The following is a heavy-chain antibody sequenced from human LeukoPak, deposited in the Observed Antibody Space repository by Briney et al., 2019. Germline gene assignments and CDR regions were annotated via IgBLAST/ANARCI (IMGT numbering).Heavy chain of an antibody. D-gene: IGHD6-6*01. CDR1: GFTFSTCA. V-gene: IGHV3-23*01. J-gene: IGHJ4*02. CDR3: ATFAGSSPVQYYFDY. CDR2: FSISAGGT. Sequence: GGSLRLSCAASGFTFSTCAMTWVRQAPGKGLEWVSAFSISAGGTYYADSVKGRFTISRDTSKNTLYLQMNSLRAEDTAVYYCATFAGSSPVQYYFDYWGQGALVTVSS.